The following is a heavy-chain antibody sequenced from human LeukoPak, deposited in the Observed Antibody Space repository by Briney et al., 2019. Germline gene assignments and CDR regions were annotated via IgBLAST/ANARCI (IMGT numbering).Heavy chain of an antibody. D-gene: IGHD2/OR15-2a*01. CDR1: GGSIRDDH. J-gene: IGHJ4*02. CDR2: MYYTGDT. CDR3: ARAQAFASMAYFDY. Sequence: SATLSLTCTVSGGSIRDDHWGWIRQSPGKGLDWIAYMYYTGDTNSNPSLKSRVTMSADTSKNQFSLKLSSVTAADTAVYYCARAQAFASMAYFDYWGQGALVTVSS. V-gene: IGHV4-59*01.